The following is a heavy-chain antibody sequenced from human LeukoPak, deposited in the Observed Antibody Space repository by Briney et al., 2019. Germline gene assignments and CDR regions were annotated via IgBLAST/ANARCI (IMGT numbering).Heavy chain of an antibody. CDR2: ISSSSSTI. J-gene: IGHJ4*02. CDR3: ARDLSGYHTVFDY. D-gene: IGHD3-3*01. CDR1: GFTFSSYT. Sequence: PGGSLRLSCAAPGFTFSSYTMNWVRQAPGKGLEWFSYISSSSSTIYYADSVKGGFTISRDNAKNSLYLQMNSLRAEDTAVYYCARDLSGYHTVFDYWGQGTLVTVSS. V-gene: IGHV3-48*01.